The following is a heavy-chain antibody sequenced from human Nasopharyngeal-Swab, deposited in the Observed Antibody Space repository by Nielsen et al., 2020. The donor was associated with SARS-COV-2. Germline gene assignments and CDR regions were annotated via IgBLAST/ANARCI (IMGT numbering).Heavy chain of an antibody. J-gene: IGHJ6*03. Sequence: SETLSLTCAVYGGSFSGYYWSWIRQPPGKGLEWIGEINQSGITSYNPSLKTRVTMSVDMSKTQFSLKLSSVTAADTAVYFCARVGGDYYYYYYMDVWGKGTPVTVSS. D-gene: IGHD4-17*01. CDR1: GGSFSGYY. V-gene: IGHV4-34*01. CDR2: INQSGIT. CDR3: ARVGGDYYYYYYMDV.